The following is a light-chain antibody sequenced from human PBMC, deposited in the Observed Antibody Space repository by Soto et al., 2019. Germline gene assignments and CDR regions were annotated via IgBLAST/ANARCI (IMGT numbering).Light chain of an antibody. CDR2: DAS. J-gene: IGKJ3*01. V-gene: IGKV3-11*01. Sequence: EIVLTQSPATLSLSPGERATLSCRATQNIKTYLAWYQQKPGQAPRLLIYDASNRATGIPARFTGSGSGTDFTLTISSLEPEDFAVYYCQQRSKPFTFGPGTKVDIK. CDR1: QNIKTY. CDR3: QQRSKPFT.